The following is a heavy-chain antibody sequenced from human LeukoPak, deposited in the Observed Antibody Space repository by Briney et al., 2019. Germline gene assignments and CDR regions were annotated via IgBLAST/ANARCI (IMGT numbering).Heavy chain of an antibody. CDR1: GFTFDDYA. J-gene: IGHJ4*02. D-gene: IGHD6-13*01. Sequence: PGGSLRLSCAASGFTFDDYAVHWVRQAPGKGLEWVSGISWNSGSIGYADSVKGRFTISRDNAKNSLYLQMNSLRAEDTALYYCAKANKEYSSSWYGIGYWGQGTLVTVSS. V-gene: IGHV3-9*01. CDR3: AKANKEYSSSWYGIGY. CDR2: ISWNSGSI.